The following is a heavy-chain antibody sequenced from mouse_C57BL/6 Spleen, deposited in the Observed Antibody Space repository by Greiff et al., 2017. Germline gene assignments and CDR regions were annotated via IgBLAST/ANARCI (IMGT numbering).Heavy chain of an antibody. CDR1: GYTFTSYW. Sequence: EVQLQESGTVLARPGASVKMSCKTSGYTFTSYWMHWVKQRPGQGLEWIGAIYPGNSDTSYNQKFKGKDKLTAVTSASTAYMELSSLTNEDSAVYYCTRFPYGNLWRYDAMDYWGQGTSVTVSS. D-gene: IGHD2-1*01. V-gene: IGHV1-5*01. J-gene: IGHJ4*01. CDR2: IYPGNSDT. CDR3: TRFPYGNLWRYDAMDY.